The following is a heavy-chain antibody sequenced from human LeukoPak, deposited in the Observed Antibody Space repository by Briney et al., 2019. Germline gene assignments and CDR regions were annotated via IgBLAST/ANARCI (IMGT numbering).Heavy chain of an antibody. J-gene: IGHJ4*02. V-gene: IGHV4-39*07. CDR3: ARVSSHYGGPFDY. CDR1: GGSISSSSYY. CDR2: IYYSGST. Sequence: PSETLSLTCTVSGGSISSSSYYWGWIRQPPGKGLEWIGSIYYSGSTYYNPSLKSRVTISVDTSKNQFSLKLSPVTAADTAVYYCARVSSHYGGPFDYWGQGTLVTVSS. D-gene: IGHD4-23*01.